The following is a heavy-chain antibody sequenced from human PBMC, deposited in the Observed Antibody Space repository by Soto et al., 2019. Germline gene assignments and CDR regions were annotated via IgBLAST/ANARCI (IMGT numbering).Heavy chain of an antibody. CDR1: GYTFTTYG. Sequence: QVHLVQSGAEVKKPGASVKVSCKGSGYTFTTYGITWVRQAPGQGLEWMGWISDHNGNTNYAQKLQGRVTVTRDTSTSTAYMELRSLRSDDTAVYYCGRGRYGDYWGQGALVTVSS. D-gene: IGHD1-1*01. CDR3: GRGRYGDY. V-gene: IGHV1-18*01. J-gene: IGHJ4*02. CDR2: ISDHNGNT.